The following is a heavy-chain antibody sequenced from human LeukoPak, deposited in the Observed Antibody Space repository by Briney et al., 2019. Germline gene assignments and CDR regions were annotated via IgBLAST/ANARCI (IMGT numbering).Heavy chain of an antibody. CDR3: ARDDYGSGSWNDY. D-gene: IGHD3-10*01. V-gene: IGHV3-20*04. Sequence: PGGSLRLSCAAPGFTFDDYGMSWVRQAPGKGLEWVSGIIWSGGSTGYADSVKGRFTISRDNAKNSLYLQMNSLRAEDTALYYCARDDYGSGSWNDYWGQGTLVTVSS. J-gene: IGHJ4*02. CDR2: IIWSGGST. CDR1: GFTFDDYG.